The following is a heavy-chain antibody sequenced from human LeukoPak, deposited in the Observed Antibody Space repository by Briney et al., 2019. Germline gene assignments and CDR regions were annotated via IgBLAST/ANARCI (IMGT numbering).Heavy chain of an antibody. CDR2: ISYDGSNK. CDR1: GFTFRSYA. Sequence: GGSLRLSYAASGFTFRSYAMHWVRQAPGKGLEWVAVISYDGSNKDYADSVKGRFTISRDNSKNTLYLQMNSLRAEDTAVYYCARAPVWFGEWFFDYWGQGTLVTVSS. CDR3: ARAPVWFGEWFFDY. D-gene: IGHD3-10*01. J-gene: IGHJ4*02. V-gene: IGHV3-30-3*01.